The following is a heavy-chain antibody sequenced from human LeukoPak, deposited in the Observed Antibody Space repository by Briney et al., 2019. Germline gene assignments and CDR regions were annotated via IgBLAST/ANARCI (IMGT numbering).Heavy chain of an antibody. Sequence: PGGSLRLSCAASGFTFSSYSMNWVRQAPGKGLEWVSYISSSSSTIYYADSVKGRFTISRDNAKNSLYLQMNSLRAEDTAVYYCARDHGYSGYDYYFDYWGQGTLVTVSS. J-gene: IGHJ4*02. CDR2: ISSSSSTI. CDR3: ARDHGYSGYDYYFDY. CDR1: GFTFSSYS. V-gene: IGHV3-48*01. D-gene: IGHD5-12*01.